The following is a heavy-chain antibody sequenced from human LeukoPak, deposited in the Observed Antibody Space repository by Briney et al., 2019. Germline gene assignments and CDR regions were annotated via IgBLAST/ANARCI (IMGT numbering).Heavy chain of an antibody. D-gene: IGHD2-2*01. V-gene: IGHV1-2*02. CDR2: INPNSGGT. CDR1: GYTFTGYY. Sequence: ASVKVSCKASGYTFTGYYMHWVRQAPGQGLEWVGWINPNSGGTNYAQKFQGRVTMTRDTSISTAYMELSRLRSDDTAVYYCARETGRYCSSTSCLSYWGQGTLVTVSS. J-gene: IGHJ4*02. CDR3: ARETGRYCSSTSCLSY.